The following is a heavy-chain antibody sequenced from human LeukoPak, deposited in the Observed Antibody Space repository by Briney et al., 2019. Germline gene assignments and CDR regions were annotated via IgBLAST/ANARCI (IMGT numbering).Heavy chain of an antibody. CDR3: ARVFRYYDSSGFDY. CDR2: MYYSGST. D-gene: IGHD3-22*01. V-gene: IGHV4-31*03. J-gene: IGHJ4*02. CDR1: GGSISSGGYY. Sequence: SETLSLTCTVSGGSISSGGYYSTWIRQHPGKGLEWIGYMYYSGSTYYNPSLKSRVTISVDTSKNQFSLKLSSVTAADTAVYYCARVFRYYDSSGFDYWGQGTLVTVSS.